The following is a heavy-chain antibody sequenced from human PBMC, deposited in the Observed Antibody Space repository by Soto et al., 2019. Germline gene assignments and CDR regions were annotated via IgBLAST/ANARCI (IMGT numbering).Heavy chain of an antibody. CDR1: RYTFTNYV. CDR2: INAGDGNT. Sequence: QVHLVQSGADVKKPGASVHVSCKASRYTFTNYVIHWVRLAPGERLEWMGWINAGDGNTRYSQKFQDRVTITMDTSSSTVYMQLTSMTSADTAVYYCTRGGPAALLGFENWVQGTLVTASS. D-gene: IGHD6-25*01. J-gene: IGHJ4*02. CDR3: TRGGPAALLGFEN. V-gene: IGHV1-3*01.